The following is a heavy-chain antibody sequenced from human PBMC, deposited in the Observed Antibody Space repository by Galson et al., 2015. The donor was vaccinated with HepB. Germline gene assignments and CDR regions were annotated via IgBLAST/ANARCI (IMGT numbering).Heavy chain of an antibody. D-gene: IGHD3-9*01. Sequence: TLSLTCAVSGGSISSGGYSWSWIRQPPGKGLEWIGYIYHSGSTYYNPSLKSRVTISVDRSKNQFSLKLSSVTAADTAVYYCARGYYDILTGYYFDYWGQGTLVTVSS. V-gene: IGHV4-30-2*01. CDR1: GGSISSGGYS. CDR2: IYHSGST. J-gene: IGHJ4*02. CDR3: ARGYYDILTGYYFDY.